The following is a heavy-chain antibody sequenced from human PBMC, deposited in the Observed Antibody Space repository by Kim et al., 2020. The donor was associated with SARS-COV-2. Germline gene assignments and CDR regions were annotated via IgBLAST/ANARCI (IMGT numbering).Heavy chain of an antibody. V-gene: IGHV7-4-1*02. Sequence: ASVKVSCKASGYTFTNNAISWGRQAPGQGLEWMGWINTDTGNPTYAQAFTRRFVFSVDTSVTTAYLQISSLEAEDTALYYCARVIWGTYRYTDYWGQGTL. J-gene: IGHJ4*02. CDR2: INTDTGNP. CDR1: GYTFTNNA. CDR3: ARVIWGTYRYTDY. D-gene: IGHD3-16*02.